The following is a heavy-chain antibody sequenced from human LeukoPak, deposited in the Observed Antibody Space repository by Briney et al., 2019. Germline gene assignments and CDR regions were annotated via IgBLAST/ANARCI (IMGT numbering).Heavy chain of an antibody. CDR3: ARDPDYFVSGMDV. CDR1: GVSINDYY. J-gene: IGHJ6*03. CDR2: INPSGSA. D-gene: IGHD2/OR15-2a*01. V-gene: IGHV4-34*01. Sequence: PSETLSLTCGVFGVSINDYYWSWIRQPPGKGLEWIGEINPSGSANYNPSLKSRVTISVDTSKNQISLKLKSVTVADTAVYFCARDPDYFVSGMDVWGGGTKVTVSS.